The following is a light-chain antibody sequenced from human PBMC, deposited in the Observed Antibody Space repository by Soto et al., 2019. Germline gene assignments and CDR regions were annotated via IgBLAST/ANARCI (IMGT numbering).Light chain of an antibody. CDR2: GTS. J-gene: IGKJ2*03. V-gene: IGKV3-20*01. CDR3: QQYGSAWYS. CDR1: QSVSSSY. Sequence: EIVLTQSPDTLSLSPGERATLSCRASQSVSSSYLAWYQQKPGQAPRLLIYGTSTRATGIPDRFSGSGSGTDFTLTISRLEPEDFAVYYCQQYGSAWYSFGQGTKLEIK.